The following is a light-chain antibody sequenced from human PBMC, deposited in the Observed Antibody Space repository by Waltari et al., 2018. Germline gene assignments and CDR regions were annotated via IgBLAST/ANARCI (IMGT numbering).Light chain of an antibody. Sequence: DIQMTQSPSSVSASVGDRVTLTCRASQGIASRLAWYQQKLGKAPKLLIYDASSLHSGVPSRFSGSGSGTDFTLTIRSLQPEDFATYYCQQVNSFPRTFGQGTKVEVK. J-gene: IGKJ1*01. CDR1: QGIASR. V-gene: IGKV1-12*01. CDR2: DAS. CDR3: QQVNSFPRT.